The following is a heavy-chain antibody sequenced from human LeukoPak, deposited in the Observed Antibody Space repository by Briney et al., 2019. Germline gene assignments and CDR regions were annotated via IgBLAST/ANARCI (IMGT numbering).Heavy chain of an antibody. CDR3: AKDVGQTTVTTRGGAFDI. J-gene: IGHJ3*02. V-gene: IGHV3-48*01. Sequence: GGSLRLSCAASGFTFISYSMNWVRQAPGKGLEWISYISSGSNTIYYADSVKGRFTISRDNAKNSLHLQMSSLRAEDTAVYYCAKDVGQTTVTTRGGAFDIWGQGTMVTVSS. D-gene: IGHD4-17*01. CDR1: GFTFISYS. CDR2: ISSGSNTI.